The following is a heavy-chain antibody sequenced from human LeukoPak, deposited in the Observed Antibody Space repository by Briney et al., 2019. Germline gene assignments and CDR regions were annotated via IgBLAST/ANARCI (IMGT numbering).Heavy chain of an antibody. CDR3: AKALVGDDSGSSGTFDT. V-gene: IGHV1-69*13. CDR1: GGTFSSYA. CDR2: IIPIFGTA. Sequence: GASVKVSCKASGGTFSSYAISWVRQAPGQGLEWMGGIIPIFGTANYAQKFQGRVAITADESTSTAYMELSSLRSEDTAVYYCAKALVGDDSGSSGTFDTWGQGTLVTVSS. D-gene: IGHD3-10*01. J-gene: IGHJ4*02.